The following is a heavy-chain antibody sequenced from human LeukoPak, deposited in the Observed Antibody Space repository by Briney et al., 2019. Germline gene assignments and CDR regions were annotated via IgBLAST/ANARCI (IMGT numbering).Heavy chain of an antibody. J-gene: IGHJ3*02. Sequence: RQPXGXGXEWIGDIYYSGSTNYNPSLKSRVTISVDTSKNQFSLKLSSVTAADTAVYYCARHNPSPYGDAFDIWGQGTMVTVSS. CDR2: IYYSGST. V-gene: IGHV4-59*08. D-gene: IGHD4-17*01. CDR3: ARHNPSPYGDAFDI.